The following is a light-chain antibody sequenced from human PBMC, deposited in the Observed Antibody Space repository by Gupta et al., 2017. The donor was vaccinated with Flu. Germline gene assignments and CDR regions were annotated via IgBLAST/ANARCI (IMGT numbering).Light chain of an antibody. J-gene: IGLJ3*02. Sequence: QSALIQPASVSGSPGQSITISCTGTSSDVGGYHYVSWYQHHPGKAPKLIIYDVANRPSGVSDRFSGSKSGNTASLTISGLQAEDEADYFCCSFACRNAVFGGGTKLTVL. CDR3: CSFACRNAV. CDR2: DVA. V-gene: IGLV2-14*03. CDR1: SSDVGGYHY.